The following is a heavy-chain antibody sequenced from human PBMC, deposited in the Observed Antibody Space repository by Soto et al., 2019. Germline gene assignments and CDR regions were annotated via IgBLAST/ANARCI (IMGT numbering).Heavy chain of an antibody. CDR1: GFTFSTYW. CDR3: ARGGRRSGSYANAFDI. J-gene: IGHJ3*02. D-gene: IGHD1-26*01. V-gene: IGHV3-7*03. CDR2: IKQDGSEK. Sequence: EVQLVESVGGLVQPGGSLRLSCAPSGFTFSTYWMSWVRQAPGKGLEWVANIKQDGSEKYYVDSVKGRFTISRDNAKNSLYLQMNGLRAEDTAVYYCARGGRRSGSYANAFDIWGQGTMVTVSS.